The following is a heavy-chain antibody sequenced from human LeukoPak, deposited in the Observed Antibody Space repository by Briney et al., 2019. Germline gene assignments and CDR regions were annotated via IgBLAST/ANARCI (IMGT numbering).Heavy chain of an antibody. J-gene: IGHJ4*02. CDR2: ISWSGYII. CDR3: AKDIGRYSSSGYFDY. CDR1: GFTFDDYA. D-gene: IGHD6-6*01. V-gene: IGHV3-9*01. Sequence: GGSLRLSCAASGFTFDDYAMHWVRQAPGKGLEWVSGISWSGYIIGYADSMKGRFTISRDNAQNSLHLQMNSLRGEDTAFYYCAKDIGRYSSSGYFDYWGQGILVTVSS.